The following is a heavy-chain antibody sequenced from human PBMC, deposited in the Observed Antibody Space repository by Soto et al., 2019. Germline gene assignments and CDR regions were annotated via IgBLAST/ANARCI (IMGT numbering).Heavy chain of an antibody. J-gene: IGHJ6*02. Sequence: QVQVIQSGVEVRRPGSSVKVSCKASGDTFKNCVISWVHKAPGQGLEWMGGIIPLFGTTDFAQRFQGRLTITADEYTTKAYMELSWLRSEDTATYYCAAELGFGKLSVVWGQGTTVVVSS. CDR2: IIPLFGTT. CDR1: GDTFKNCV. D-gene: IGHD3-10*01. V-gene: IGHV1-69*01. CDR3: AAELGFGKLSVV.